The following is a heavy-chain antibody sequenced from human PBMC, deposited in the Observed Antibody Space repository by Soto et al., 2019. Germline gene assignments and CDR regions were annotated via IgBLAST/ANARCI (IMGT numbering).Heavy chain of an antibody. Sequence: WVRQMAGKGLEWMGIIYPGDSDTRSSPSLQGQVTISADKSISTAYLQWSSLKPSDTAMYDCASWTTVTTEPFDAIHIWGQVSIFTV. V-gene: IGHV5-51*01. D-gene: IGHD4-17*01. J-gene: IGHJ3*02. CDR3: ASWTTVTTEPFDAIHI. CDR2: IYPGDSDT.